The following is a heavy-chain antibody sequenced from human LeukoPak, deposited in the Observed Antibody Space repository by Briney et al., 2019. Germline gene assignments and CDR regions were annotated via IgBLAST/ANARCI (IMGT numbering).Heavy chain of an antibody. J-gene: IGHJ5*02. CDR1: GGSISSGY. D-gene: IGHD2-15*01. Sequence: SETLSLTCTVSGGSISSGYWTWIRQPAGKGLEWIGRINASGSTRHYPSLKSRVTVSVDTSKNQFSLKMSSVTAADTAVYYCARVDGSCSGGSCPSGNWFDPWGQGTLVTVSS. CDR2: INASGST. CDR3: ARVDGSCSGGSCPSGNWFDP. V-gene: IGHV4-4*07.